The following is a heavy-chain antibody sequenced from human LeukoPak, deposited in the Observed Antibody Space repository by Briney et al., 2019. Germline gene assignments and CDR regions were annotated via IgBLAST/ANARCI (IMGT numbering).Heavy chain of an antibody. V-gene: IGHV4-61*02. CDR2: IYTSGST. CDR1: GGFISSGGYY. Sequence: SQTLSLTCTVSGGFISSGGYYWSWIRQPAGKGLEWIGRIYTSGSTNYNPSLKSRVTISVDTSKNQFSLKLSSVTAADTAVYYCARELGSGTYGEYYFDYWGQGTLVTVSS. J-gene: IGHJ4*02. CDR3: ARELGSGTYGEYYFDY. D-gene: IGHD1-26*01.